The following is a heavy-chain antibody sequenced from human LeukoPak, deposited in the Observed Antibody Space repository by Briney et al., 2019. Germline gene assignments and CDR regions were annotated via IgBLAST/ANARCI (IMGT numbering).Heavy chain of an antibody. CDR1: GYTFTSYG. CDR2: ISAYNGNT. D-gene: IGHD6-13*01. CDR3: ARAQQKLAYNWFDP. J-gene: IGHJ5*02. V-gene: IGHV1-18*04. Sequence: ASVKVSCKASGYTFTSYGISWVRQAPGQGLEWMGWISAYNGNTNYAQKLQGRVTMTTDTSTSTAYMELRSLRSDDTAVYYCARAQQKLAYNWFDPWGQGTLVTVSS.